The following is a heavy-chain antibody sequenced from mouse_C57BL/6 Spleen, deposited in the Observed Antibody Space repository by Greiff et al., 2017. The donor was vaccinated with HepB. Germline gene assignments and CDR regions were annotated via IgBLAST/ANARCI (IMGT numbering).Heavy chain of an antibody. CDR3: ARRGVHYDSLFAY. Sequence: EVQLQQSGPELVKPGASVKISCKASGYTFTDYYMNWVKQNHGKSLEWIGDINPNNGGTSYNQKFKGKATLTVDKSSSTAYMELRSLTSEDSAVYYCARRGVHYDSLFAYWGQGTLVTVSA. CDR2: INPNNGGT. D-gene: IGHD2-4*01. J-gene: IGHJ3*01. V-gene: IGHV1-26*01. CDR1: GYTFTDYY.